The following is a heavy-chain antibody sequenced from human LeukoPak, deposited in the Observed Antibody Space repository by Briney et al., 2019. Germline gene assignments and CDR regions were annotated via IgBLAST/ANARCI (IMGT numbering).Heavy chain of an antibody. D-gene: IGHD3-10*01. V-gene: IGHV4-39*01. CDR2: IYYSGST. Sequence: SETLSLTCTVSGGSISSSSYYWGWIRQPPGKGLEWIGSIYYSGSTYYNPSLKSRVTISVDTSKNQFSLKLSSVTAADTAVYYCARSSQALLWFGEFYDYWGQGTLVTVSS. CDR1: GGSISSSSYY. CDR3: ARSSQALLWFGEFYDY. J-gene: IGHJ4*02.